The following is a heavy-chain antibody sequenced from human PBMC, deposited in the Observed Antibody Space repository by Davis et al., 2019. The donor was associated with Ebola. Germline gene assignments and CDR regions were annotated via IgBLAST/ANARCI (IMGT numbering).Heavy chain of an antibody. Sequence: SVKVSCKAVGGTFNSYAISWVRQAPGQGPEWMGNIIPVFGSTDYAQNFQGRVTIDADESTSTVYMDLSSLTFEDTAVYYCARGGYCSGSSCYGWFDAWGQGTLVTVSS. J-gene: IGHJ5*02. CDR3: ARGGYCSGSSCYGWFDA. V-gene: IGHV1-69*13. CDR2: IIPVFGST. D-gene: IGHD2-15*01. CDR1: GGTFNSYA.